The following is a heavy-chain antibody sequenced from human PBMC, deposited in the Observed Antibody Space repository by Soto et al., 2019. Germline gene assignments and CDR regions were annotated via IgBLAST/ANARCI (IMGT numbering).Heavy chain of an antibody. V-gene: IGHV1-69*02. CDR2: IIPILGIA. CDR3: ARPLGYCSGGSCYPGLDAFDI. Sequence: SVKVSCKASGYTFTSYTIGWVRQAPGQGLEWMGRIIPILGIANYAQKFQGRVTITADKSTSTAYMELSSLRSEDTAVYYCARPLGYCSGGSCYPGLDAFDIWG. J-gene: IGHJ3*02. CDR1: GYTFTSYT. D-gene: IGHD2-15*01.